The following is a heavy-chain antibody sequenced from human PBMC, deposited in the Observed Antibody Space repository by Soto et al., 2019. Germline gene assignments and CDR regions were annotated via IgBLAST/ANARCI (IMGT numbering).Heavy chain of an antibody. CDR1: GGTFSSYA. CDR3: ATRKTGTGWFDP. V-gene: IGHV1-69*13. J-gene: IGHJ5*02. CDR2: IIPIFGTA. Sequence: GASVKVSCKASGGTFSSYAISWVRQAPGQGLEWMGGIIPIFGTANYAQKFQGRVTITADESTSTAYMELSSLGSEDTAVYYCATRKTGTGWFDPWGQGTLVTVSS. D-gene: IGHD1-7*01.